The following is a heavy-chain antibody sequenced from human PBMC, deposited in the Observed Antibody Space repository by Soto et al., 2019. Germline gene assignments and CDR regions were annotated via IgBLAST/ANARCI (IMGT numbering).Heavy chain of an antibody. CDR3: ASFVPFGVVTRNYYYYMDV. J-gene: IGHJ6*03. V-gene: IGHV4-34*01. CDR1: GGSFSGYY. D-gene: IGHD3-3*01. CDR2: INHSGST. Sequence: PSETLSLTCAVYGGSFSGYYWSWIRQPPGKGLEWIGEINHSGSTNYNPSLKSRVTISVDTSKNQFSLKLSSVTAADTAVYYCASFVPFGVVTRNYYYYMDVWGKGTTVTVSS.